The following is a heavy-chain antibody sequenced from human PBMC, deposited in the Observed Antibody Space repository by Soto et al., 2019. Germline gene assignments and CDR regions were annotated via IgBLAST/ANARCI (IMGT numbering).Heavy chain of an antibody. CDR2: MNPNSGNT. Sequence: GASVKVSCKASGYTFTSYVINWVRQATGQGLEWMGWMNPNSGNTGYAQKFQGRVTMTTNNSISTAYMELSSLRSEDTAVYYCARGFTGYSSGLYSFDYWGQGTLVPVS. V-gene: IGHV1-8*02. D-gene: IGHD6-19*01. CDR3: ARGFTGYSSGLYSFDY. J-gene: IGHJ4*02. CDR1: GYTFTSYV.